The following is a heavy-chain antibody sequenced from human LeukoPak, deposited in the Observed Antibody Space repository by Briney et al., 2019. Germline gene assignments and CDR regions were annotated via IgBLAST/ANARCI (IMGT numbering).Heavy chain of an antibody. D-gene: IGHD4-17*01. CDR3: ARETTYGAFDP. CDR1: GFTFSSYA. J-gene: IGHJ5*02. CDR2: ISYDGSNK. Sequence: GGSLRLSCAASGFTFSSYAMHWVRQAPGKGLEWVAVISYDGSNKYYADSVKGRFTISRDNSKSTLYLQMNSLRAEDTAVYYCARETTYGAFDPWGQGTLVTVSS. V-gene: IGHV3-30-3*01.